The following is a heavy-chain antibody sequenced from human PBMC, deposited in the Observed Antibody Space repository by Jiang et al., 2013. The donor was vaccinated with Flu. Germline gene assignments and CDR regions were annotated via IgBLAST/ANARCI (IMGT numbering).Heavy chain of an antibody. V-gene: IGHV1-69*01. D-gene: IGHD5-18*01. CDR2: IIPIFATT. CDR3: ADVDPAMSIDY. Sequence: SGAEVKKPGSSVRVSCKASGGTFSSYTITWVRQAPGQGLEWMGGIIPIFATTTYAQRFQGRVTITADESTSTAYMELSSLRSEDTAVYYCADVDPAMSIDYWGQGTLVTVSS. CDR1: GGTFSSYT. J-gene: IGHJ4*02.